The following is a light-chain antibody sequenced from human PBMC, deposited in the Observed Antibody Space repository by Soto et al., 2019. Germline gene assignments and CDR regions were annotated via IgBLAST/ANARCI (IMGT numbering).Light chain of an antibody. CDR2: EVN. Sequence: QSALTQPASVSGSPGQSITISCTGSNSDVGAYNYVSWYQQHPGKAPKLIIYEVNNRPSGVSYRFSGSKSGNTASLTISGLQAEDEADYYCASYTVSHTRVFGGGPKLTVL. CDR1: NSDVGAYNY. J-gene: IGLJ3*02. CDR3: ASYTVSHTRV. V-gene: IGLV2-14*01.